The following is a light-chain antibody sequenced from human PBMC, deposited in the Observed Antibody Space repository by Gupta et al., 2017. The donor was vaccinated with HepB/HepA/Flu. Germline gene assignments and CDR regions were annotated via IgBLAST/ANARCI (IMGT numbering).Light chain of an antibody. CDR1: QSPLHSNGYNY. V-gene: IGKV2-28*01. Sequence: DIVMTQSPLLLPVTPGEPVSISCRSSQSPLHSNGYNYLDWYLQKPGQSPQLLIYLGSNRASGVPDRFSGSGSGTDFTLKISRVEAEDVGVYYCMQALQTPLTFGGGTKVEIK. CDR2: LGS. CDR3: MQALQTPLT. J-gene: IGKJ4*01.